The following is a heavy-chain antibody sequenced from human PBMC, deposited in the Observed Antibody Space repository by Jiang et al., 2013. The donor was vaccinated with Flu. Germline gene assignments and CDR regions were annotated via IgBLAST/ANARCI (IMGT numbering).Heavy chain of an antibody. J-gene: IGHJ4*02. V-gene: IGHV1-18*04. CDR3: ARDRDPYLDYFPDY. CDR1: GYTFTNYG. CDR2: ISTYNGNT. D-gene: IGHD3-16*01. Sequence: SGYTFTNYGIKWVRRAPGQGLEYMGWISTYNGNTNYGRDLQGRLTMTTDTSTNTAYMELKDLTSDDTAVYYCARDRDPYLDYFPDYWGQGTLVTVSS.